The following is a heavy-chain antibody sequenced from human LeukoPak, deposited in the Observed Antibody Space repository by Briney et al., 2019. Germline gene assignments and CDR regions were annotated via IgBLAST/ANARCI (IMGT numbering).Heavy chain of an antibody. CDR3: ARSSGLPDYFDY. J-gene: IGHJ4*02. V-gene: IGHV4-59*01. CDR2: IYYSGST. D-gene: IGHD7-27*01. CDR1: GGSISSYY. Sequence: SETLSLTCTVSGGSISSYYWSWLRQPPGKGLEGIGYIYYSGSTNYNPSLKRRVTISVGKSKNQFSLKLSSVPAADTAVYYCARSSGLPDYFDYWGQGTLVTVSS.